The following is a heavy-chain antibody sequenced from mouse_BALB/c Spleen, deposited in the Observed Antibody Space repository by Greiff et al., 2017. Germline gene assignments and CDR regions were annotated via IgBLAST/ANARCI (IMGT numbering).Heavy chain of an antibody. CDR1: GFNIKDTY. V-gene: IGHV14-3*02. CDR3: ARGYYASDYAMDY. Sequence: VQLQQSGAELVKPGASVKLSCTASGFNIKDTYMHWVKQRPEQGLEWIGRIDPANGNTKYDPKFQGKATITADTSSNTAYLQLSSLTSEDTAVYYCARGYYASDYAMDYWGQGTSVTVSS. J-gene: IGHJ4*01. CDR2: IDPANGNT. D-gene: IGHD1-1*01.